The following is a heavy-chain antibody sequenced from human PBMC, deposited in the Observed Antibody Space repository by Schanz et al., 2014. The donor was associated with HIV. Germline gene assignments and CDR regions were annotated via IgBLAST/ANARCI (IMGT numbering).Heavy chain of an antibody. Sequence: QVQLQQWGAGLLKPSETLSLTCAVYGESLSGYYWTWIRQPPGKGLEWIGYIYYSGSTNYNPSLKSRVTISVDTSKNQFSLKLSSVTAADTAVYYCARGKRPGAPYHYYYYGMDVWGQGTTVTVSS. J-gene: IGHJ6*02. CDR1: GESLSGYY. CDR3: ARGKRPGAPYHYYYYGMDV. D-gene: IGHD3-16*01. CDR2: IYYSGST. V-gene: IGHV4-34*11.